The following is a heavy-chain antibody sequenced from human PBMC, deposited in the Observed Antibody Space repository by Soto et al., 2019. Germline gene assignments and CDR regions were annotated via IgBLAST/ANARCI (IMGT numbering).Heavy chain of an antibody. J-gene: IGHJ4*02. CDR2: INYSGTT. CDR1: GYAISSGYY. V-gene: IGHV4-38-2*02. Sequence: TLSLTCAVSGYAISSGYYWGWIRQSPGKGLEWIGSINYSGTTSYKSSLKSRVIISVDTSKNQFSLKLSSVTAADTAVYFCARDMAHSYGSGSFSVFDYWGQGTLVTVSS. CDR3: ARDMAHSYGSGSFSVFDY. D-gene: IGHD3-10*01.